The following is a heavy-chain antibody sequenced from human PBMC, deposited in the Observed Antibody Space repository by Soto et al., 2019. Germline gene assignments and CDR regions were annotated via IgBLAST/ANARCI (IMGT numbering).Heavy chain of an antibody. D-gene: IGHD3-10*01. V-gene: IGHV2-5*02. CDR2: IYWDDDK. CDR3: ARPYYFGSERLYWYFDL. Sequence: QITLKESGPTLVKPTQTLTLTCTFSGFSLSTSGVGVGWIRQPPGKALEWLALIYWDDDKRYSPSLKSRLTITKETSKNQVVLTMPNMHPVDTATYFCARPYYFGSERLYWYFDLWGRGTLVTVSS. J-gene: IGHJ2*01. CDR1: GFSLSTSGVG.